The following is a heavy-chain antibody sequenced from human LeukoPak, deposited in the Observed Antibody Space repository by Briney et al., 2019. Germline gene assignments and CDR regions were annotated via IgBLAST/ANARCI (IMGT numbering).Heavy chain of an antibody. D-gene: IGHD5-18*01. Sequence: GGSLRLSCAASGFTFSSYEMNWVRQAPGKGLEWVSYISSSGSTIYYADSVKGRFTISRDNSKNTLYLQMNSLRAEDTAVYYCAKDDRIQLWFNYYYYYMDVWGKGTTVTVSS. CDR1: GFTFSSYE. CDR3: AKDDRIQLWFNYYYYYMDV. V-gene: IGHV3-48*03. CDR2: ISSSGSTI. J-gene: IGHJ6*03.